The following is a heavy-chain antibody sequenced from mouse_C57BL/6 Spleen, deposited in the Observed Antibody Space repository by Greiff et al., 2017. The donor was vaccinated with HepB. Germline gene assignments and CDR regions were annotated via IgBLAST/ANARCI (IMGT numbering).Heavy chain of an antibody. J-gene: IGHJ3*01. D-gene: IGHD3-2*02. CDR2: INPGSGGT. CDR3: ARSQLRLPWVAY. Sequence: VQLQQSGAELVRPGTSVKVSCKASGYAFTNYLIEWVKQRPGQGLEWIGVINPGSGGTNYNEKFKGKATLTADKSSSTAYMQLSSLTSEDSAVYFCARSQLRLPWVAYWGQGTLVTVSA. V-gene: IGHV1-54*01. CDR1: GYAFTNYL.